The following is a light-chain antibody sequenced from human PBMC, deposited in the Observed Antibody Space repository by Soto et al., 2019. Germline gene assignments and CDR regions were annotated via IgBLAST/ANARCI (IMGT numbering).Light chain of an antibody. V-gene: IGKV1-5*03. CDR2: KAS. CDR3: QQYNSYWT. Sequence: IQMTQSPSTLSSSVGDRVTITCRASQSISSWLAWYQQKPGKAPKVLIYKASTLESGAPSRFSGSGSGTEFTLTISSLQPDDVATYYCQQYNSYWTLGQGTKVDIK. J-gene: IGKJ1*01. CDR1: QSISSW.